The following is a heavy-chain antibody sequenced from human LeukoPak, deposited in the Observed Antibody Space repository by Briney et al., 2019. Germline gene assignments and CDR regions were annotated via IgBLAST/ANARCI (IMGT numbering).Heavy chain of an antibody. CDR1: GYTFTGYY. D-gene: IGHD3-22*01. CDR3: ARVVTRYYYDSSGYYYYFDY. Sequence: ASVKVSCKASGYTFTGYYMHWVRQAPGQGLEWMVWINPNSGGTNYAQKFQGRVTMIRDTSISTAYMELSRLRSDDTAVYYCARVVTRYYYDSSGYYYYFDYWGQGTLVTVSS. V-gene: IGHV1-2*02. CDR2: INPNSGGT. J-gene: IGHJ4*02.